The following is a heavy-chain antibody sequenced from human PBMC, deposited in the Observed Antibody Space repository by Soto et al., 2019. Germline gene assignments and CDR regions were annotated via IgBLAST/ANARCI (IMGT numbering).Heavy chain of an antibody. CDR1: GFTFNTYW. J-gene: IGHJ6*02. CDR2: LNSDGSSK. Sequence: EVQLVESGGGLVQPGGSLRLSCAASGFTFNTYWMHCVRQAPGRGLVWVSRLNSDGSSKYYGDSMKGRFTISRDNADNTVYLQMNSLRDEDTAVYFCVRGFKNYYAMDVWGQGTTVTVSS. CDR3: VRGFKNYYAMDV. V-gene: IGHV3-74*01.